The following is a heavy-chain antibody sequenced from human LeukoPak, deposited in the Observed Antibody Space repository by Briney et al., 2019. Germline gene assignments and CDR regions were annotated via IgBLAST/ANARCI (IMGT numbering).Heavy chain of an antibody. CDR2: IYYSGST. CDR3: ARMKPDKYYYYGLDV. V-gene: IGHV4-59*01. D-gene: IGHD3-9*01. Sequence: SSETLSLTCTVSGGSISSFYWSWIRQPPGKGLEWIGYIYYSGSTNYNPSLKSRVTIPVDTSKNQFSLKLSSVTAADTAVYYCARMKPDKYYYYGLDVWGQGTTVTVSS. CDR1: GGSISSFY. J-gene: IGHJ6*02.